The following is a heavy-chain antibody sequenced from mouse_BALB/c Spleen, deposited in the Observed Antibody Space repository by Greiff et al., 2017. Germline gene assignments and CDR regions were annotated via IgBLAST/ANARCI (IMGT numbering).Heavy chain of an antibody. CDR3: TRDGSSGFAD. CDR2: INPSNGGT. J-gene: IGHJ3*01. Sequence: VQLQQSGAELVKPGASVKLSCKASGHTFTSYYMYWVKQRPGQGLEWIGEINPSNGGTNFNEKFKSKATLTVDKSSSTAYMQLSSLTSEDSAVYYCTRDGSSGFADWGQGTLVTVSA. D-gene: IGHD1-1*01. CDR1: GHTFTSYY. V-gene: IGHV1S81*02.